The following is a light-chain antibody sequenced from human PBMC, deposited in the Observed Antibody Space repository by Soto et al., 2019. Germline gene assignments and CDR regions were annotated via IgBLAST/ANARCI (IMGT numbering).Light chain of an antibody. V-gene: IGLV1-44*01. J-gene: IGLJ1*01. Sequence: QSALTQPPSASGTPGQRVTISCSGSSSNIGTYRVSWYQHFPGTAPRLLIYSDNQRPSGVPDRFSASKSGASASLAISGLQSEDEAYFYCAAWDDSMNGCVFGTGTKVNV. CDR2: SDN. CDR1: SSNIGTYR. CDR3: AAWDDSMNGCV.